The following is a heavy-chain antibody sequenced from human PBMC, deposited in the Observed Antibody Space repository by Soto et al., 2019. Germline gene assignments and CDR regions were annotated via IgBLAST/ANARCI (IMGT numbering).Heavy chain of an antibody. CDR2: ISGSGGST. CDR3: AYSSTPFDY. D-gene: IGHD6-13*01. Sequence: EVQLLESGGGLVQPGGSLRRSCAASGVTFSSYVMSWVRQAPGKGLEWVSAISGSGGSTYYADSVQGRFTISRDNSKNTLYLQMNSLRDEDTAVYYCAYSSTPFDYWGQGTLVTVSS. J-gene: IGHJ4*02. V-gene: IGHV3-23*01. CDR1: GVTFSSYV.